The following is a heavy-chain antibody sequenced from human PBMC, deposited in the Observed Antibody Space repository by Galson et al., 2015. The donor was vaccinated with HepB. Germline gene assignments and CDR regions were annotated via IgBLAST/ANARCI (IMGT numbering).Heavy chain of an antibody. D-gene: IGHD3-10*01. CDR2: ISSSSSTI. Sequence: SLRLSCASSGFTFSTYSMNWVRQAPGKGLEWVSHISSSSSTIYYAVSVQGRFSISRDNAKNSLYLQMNSLRAEGTAVYYCARAGNNYGYHDYWGQGTLVTVSS. V-gene: IGHV3-48*01. CDR1: GFTFSTYS. J-gene: IGHJ4*02. CDR3: ARAGNNYGYHDY.